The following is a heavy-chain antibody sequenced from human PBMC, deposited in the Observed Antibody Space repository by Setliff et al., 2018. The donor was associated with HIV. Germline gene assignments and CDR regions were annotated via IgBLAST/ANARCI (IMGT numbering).Heavy chain of an antibody. CDR3: ARVPVGSGSVDY. D-gene: IGHD3-10*01. V-gene: IGHV4-38-2*01. Sequence: SETLSLTCAVSGYSISSGYYWGWIRQPPGRGLEWIGSIYHSGSTYYNPSLKSRVTISVDTSRNQFSLNLSSVIAADTAVYYCARVPVGSGSVDYWGQGTLVTVSS. CDR2: IYHSGST. J-gene: IGHJ4*02. CDR1: GYSISSGYY.